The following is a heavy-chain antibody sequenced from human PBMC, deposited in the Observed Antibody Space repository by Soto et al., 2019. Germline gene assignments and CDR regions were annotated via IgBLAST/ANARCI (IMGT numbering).Heavy chain of an antibody. CDR2: ISNDGSEK. V-gene: IGHV3-30-3*01. CDR3: ARVGANDYYYYGMDV. J-gene: IGHJ6*02. D-gene: IGHD1-26*01. CDR1: GLAFSTYA. Sequence: PGGSLRLSCAASGLAFSTYAFNWVRQAPGKGLEWVAVISNDGSEKYYAASVKGRFTISRDNSKNTLYLQMNSLRAEDTAVYYCARVGANDYYYYGMDVWGQGTTVTVSS.